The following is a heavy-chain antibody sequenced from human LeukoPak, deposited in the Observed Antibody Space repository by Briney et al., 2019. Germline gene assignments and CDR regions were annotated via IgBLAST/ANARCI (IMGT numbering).Heavy chain of an antibody. J-gene: IGHJ4*02. Sequence: ASVKVSCKASGYTFTSYGISWVRQAPGQGLEWMGWISAYNGNTNYAQKVQGRVTVTTDTSTSTAYMELRSLRSDDTAVYYCVRDAADRSTGLTRLWGQGTLVTVSS. CDR2: ISAYNGNT. CDR3: VRDAADRSTGLTRL. D-gene: IGHD3-10*01. V-gene: IGHV1-18*01. CDR1: GYTFTSYG.